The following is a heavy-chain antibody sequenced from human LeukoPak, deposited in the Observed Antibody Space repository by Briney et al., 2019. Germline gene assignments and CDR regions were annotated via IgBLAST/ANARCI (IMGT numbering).Heavy chain of an antibody. CDR3: TRIAAAGTLLDY. CDR1: GFTFSSYS. D-gene: IGHD6-13*01. Sequence: GGSVRLSCAASGFTFSSYSMNWVRQASGKGLEWVGRIRSKANTYATAYAASVKGRFTISRDDSKNTAYLQMNSLKTEDTAVYYCTRIAAAGTLLDYWGQGTLVTVSS. CDR2: IRSKANTYAT. J-gene: IGHJ4*02. V-gene: IGHV3-73*01.